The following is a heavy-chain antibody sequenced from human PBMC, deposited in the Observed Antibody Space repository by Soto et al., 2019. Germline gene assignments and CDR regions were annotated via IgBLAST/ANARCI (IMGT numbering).Heavy chain of an antibody. Sequence: GGSLRLSCAASGFTFSSYAMSWVRQAPGKGLEWVSAISGSGGSTYYADSVKGRFTISRDNSKNTLYLQMNSLRAEDTAVYYCAKRYSGSYYDYYYYGMDVWSQGTTVTVSS. CDR3: AKRYSGSYYDYYYYGMDV. V-gene: IGHV3-23*01. CDR1: GFTFSSYA. D-gene: IGHD1-26*01. J-gene: IGHJ6*02. CDR2: ISGSGGST.